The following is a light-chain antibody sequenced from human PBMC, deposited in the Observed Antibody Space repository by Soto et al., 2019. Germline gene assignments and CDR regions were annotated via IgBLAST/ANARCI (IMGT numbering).Light chain of an antibody. J-gene: IGKJ5*01. CDR2: GAS. Sequence: EIVLTQSPGTLSLSPGERATLSCRASQSVSSSYLAWYQQKPGQAPRLLIYGASSRATGIPDRFSGSGSGTDFTLTISSLEPEDFAVYYCQHRYNWLIAFGQGTRLEIK. V-gene: IGKV3D-20*02. CDR1: QSVSSSY. CDR3: QHRYNWLIA.